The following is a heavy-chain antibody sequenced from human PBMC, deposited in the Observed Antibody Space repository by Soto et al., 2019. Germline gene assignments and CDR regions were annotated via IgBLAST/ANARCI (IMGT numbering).Heavy chain of an antibody. CDR1: GFTFSSYG. CDR3: ARDQGYSRGWQTEPVDY. CDR2: IWYDGSNK. V-gene: IGHV3-33*01. J-gene: IGHJ4*02. Sequence: QVQLVESGGGVVQPGRSLRLSCAASGFTFSSYGMHWVRQAPGKGLEWVAVIWYDGSNKYYADSVKGRFTISRDNSKNTMSLQMDSRRAEDTAVYYCARDQGYSRGWQTEPVDYWGQGTLVTVSS. D-gene: IGHD6-19*01.